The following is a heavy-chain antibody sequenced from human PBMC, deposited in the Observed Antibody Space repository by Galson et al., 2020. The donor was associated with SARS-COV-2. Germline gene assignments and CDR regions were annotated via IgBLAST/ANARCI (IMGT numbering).Heavy chain of an antibody. V-gene: IGHV3-64D*06. J-gene: IGHJ4*02. CDR3: VKDRELVLSGGDFDY. Sequence: GESLKISCSASGFTFSSYAMHWVRQAPGKGLEYVSAISSNGGSTYYADSVKGRFTISRDNSKNTLYLQMSSLRAEDTAVYYCVKDRELVLSGGDFDYWGQGTLVTVSS. CDR2: ISSNGGST. D-gene: IGHD6-13*01. CDR1: GFTFSSYA.